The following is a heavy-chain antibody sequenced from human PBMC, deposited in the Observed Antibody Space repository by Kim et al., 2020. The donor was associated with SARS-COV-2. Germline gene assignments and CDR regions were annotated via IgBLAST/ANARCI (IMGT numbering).Heavy chain of an antibody. CDR2: RSNT. J-gene: IGHJ3*01. CDR3: AKDPSFDL. Sequence: RSNTNYADSVKGRFTISRDNSKTTVYLQMNSLRAEDTAVYFCAKDPSFDLWGQGTMVTVSS. V-gene: IGHV3-23*03.